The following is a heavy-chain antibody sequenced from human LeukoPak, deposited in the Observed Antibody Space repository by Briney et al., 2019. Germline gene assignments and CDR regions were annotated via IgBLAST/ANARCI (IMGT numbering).Heavy chain of an antibody. Sequence: PGGSLRLSCAASGFTFSSYTMHWVRQAPAKGLEYVSAITTNGGRTYYANSFEGRFTISRDNSKSTLYLQMGSLRTEDMAVYYCARGRLVVTALDYWGQGTLVTVSS. V-gene: IGHV3-64*01. CDR1: GFTFSSYT. CDR2: ITTNGGRT. J-gene: IGHJ4*02. D-gene: IGHD2-21*02. CDR3: ARGRLVVTALDY.